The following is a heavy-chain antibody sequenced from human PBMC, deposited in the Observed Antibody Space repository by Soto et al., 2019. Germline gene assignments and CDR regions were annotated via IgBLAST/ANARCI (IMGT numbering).Heavy chain of an antibody. V-gene: IGHV1-46*03. D-gene: IGHD2-21*02. CDR2: INPSGGHT. Sequence: ASVKVSCKASGNTFSNYYIHWVRQAPGQGLEWMGKINPSGGHTTYAQKFLGRVTMTRDTSTSTLYMELTSLRSEDTALYYCARGGHVVVVTAAFDYWGQGTLVTVSS. CDR1: GNTFSNYY. J-gene: IGHJ4*02. CDR3: ARGGHVVVVTAAFDY.